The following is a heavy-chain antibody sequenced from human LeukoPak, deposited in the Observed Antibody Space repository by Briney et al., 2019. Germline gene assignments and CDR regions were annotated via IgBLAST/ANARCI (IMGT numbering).Heavy chain of an antibody. V-gene: IGHV4-59*01. CDR2: IYYGGST. D-gene: IGHD1-26*01. CDR1: GGSISSYY. Sequence: SETPSLTCTVSGGSISSYYWSWIRQPPGKGLEWIGYIYYGGSTNYNPSLKSRVTISVDTSKNQFSLKLSSVTAADTAVYYCARFAWDNWFDPWGQGTLVTVSS. CDR3: ARFAWDNWFDP. J-gene: IGHJ5*02.